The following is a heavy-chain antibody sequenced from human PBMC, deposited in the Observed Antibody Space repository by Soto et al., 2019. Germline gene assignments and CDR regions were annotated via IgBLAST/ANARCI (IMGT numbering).Heavy chain of an antibody. CDR1: GYTFTSYA. CDR3: AREQTPSSGWSRYYYYYYGMDV. D-gene: IGHD6-19*01. V-gene: IGHV1-3*01. CDR2: INAGNGNT. Sequence: QVQLVQSGAEVKKPGASVKVSCKASGYTFTSYAMHWVRQAPGQRLEWMGWINAGNGNTKYSQKFQGRVTITRDTSASTAYMAPSGLRSEDTAVYYCAREQTPSSGWSRYYYYYYGMDVWGQGTTVTVSS. J-gene: IGHJ6*02.